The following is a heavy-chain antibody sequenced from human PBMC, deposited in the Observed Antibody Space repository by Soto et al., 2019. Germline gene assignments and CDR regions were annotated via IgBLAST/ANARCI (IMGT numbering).Heavy chain of an antibody. J-gene: IGHJ5*02. CDR2: IDPSDSYT. CDR3: ALQGSGYDLSWFDP. CDR1: GYSFTSYW. D-gene: IGHD5-12*01. V-gene: IGHV5-10-1*01. Sequence: GESLKISCKGSGYSFTSYWISWVRQMPGKGLEWMGRIDPSDSYTNYSPSFQGHVTISADKSISTAYLQWSSLKASDTAMYYCALQGSGYDLSWFDPCGQGTLVTVSS.